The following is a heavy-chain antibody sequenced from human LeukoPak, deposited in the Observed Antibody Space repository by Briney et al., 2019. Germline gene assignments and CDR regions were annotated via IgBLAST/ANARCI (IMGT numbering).Heavy chain of an antibody. CDR2: MSYDGSNK. J-gene: IGHJ4*02. CDR3: AKGPHPYYYDSSGYYPRFGFDY. D-gene: IGHD3-22*01. V-gene: IGHV3-30*18. CDR1: GFTFSSYG. Sequence: PGRSLRLSCAASGFTFSSYGMHWVRQAPGKGLEWVAVMSYDGSNKYYADSVKGRFTISRDNSKNTLYLQMNSLRAEDTAVYYCAKGPHPYYYDSSGYYPRFGFDYWGQGTLVTVSS.